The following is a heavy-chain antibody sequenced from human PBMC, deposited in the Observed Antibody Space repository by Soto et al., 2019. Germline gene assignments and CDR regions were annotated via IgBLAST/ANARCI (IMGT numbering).Heavy chain of an antibody. V-gene: IGHV3-48*02. D-gene: IGHD3-16*01. CDR3: ARGGGDY. CDR1: GFIFSNYT. J-gene: IGHJ4*02. Sequence: GGSLRLSCAASGFIFSNYTMNWVRQAPGKGLEWVAYIGRTADTIYYADSVKGRFIISRDNAKNSLYLQMNSLRDDDTAVYYGARGGGDYWGQGTLVTVSS. CDR2: IGRTADTI.